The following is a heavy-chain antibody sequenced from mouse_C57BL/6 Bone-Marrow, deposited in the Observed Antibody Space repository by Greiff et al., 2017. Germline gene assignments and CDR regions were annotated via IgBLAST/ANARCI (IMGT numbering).Heavy chain of an antibody. J-gene: IGHJ3*01. V-gene: IGHV2-2*01. CDR3: ARYDYGWFAH. CDR2: IWSGGST. D-gene: IGHD2-4*01. Sequence: QVQLQQSGPGLVQPSQSLSITCTVSGFSLTSYGVHWVRQSPGKGLEWLGVIWSGGSTDYNAAFISRLSISKDNSKSQVFFKMNSLQADDTAIYYCARYDYGWFAHWGQGTLVTVSA. CDR1: GFSLTSYG.